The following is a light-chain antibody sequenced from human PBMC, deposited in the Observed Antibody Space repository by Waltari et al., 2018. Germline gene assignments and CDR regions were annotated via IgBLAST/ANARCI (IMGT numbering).Light chain of an antibody. CDR1: SLRTYY. CDR3: TSRDSTGNLL. Sequence: SELTQDPAVSVALGQTVKITCQGDSLRTYYASWYQQRPGQAPLLVIYVKNNRPSGIPGRFSGYSSGSTASLTITGVQAEDEADYYCTSRDSTGNLLFGGGTKLTVL. CDR2: VKN. J-gene: IGLJ2*01. V-gene: IGLV3-19*01.